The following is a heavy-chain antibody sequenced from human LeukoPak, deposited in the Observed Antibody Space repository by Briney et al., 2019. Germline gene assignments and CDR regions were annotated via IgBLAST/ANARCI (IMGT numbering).Heavy chain of an antibody. Sequence: GGSLRLSCAASGLTVSSNYMSWVRQAPGKGLEWVSVIYSGGSTYYADSVKGRFTISGDNSKNTLYLHMNSLGAEDTAVYYCASWHYDFWSGQAPIDYWGQGTLVTVSS. CDR2: IYSGGST. J-gene: IGHJ4*02. D-gene: IGHD3-3*01. CDR3: ASWHYDFWSGQAPIDY. CDR1: GLTVSSNY. V-gene: IGHV3-66*02.